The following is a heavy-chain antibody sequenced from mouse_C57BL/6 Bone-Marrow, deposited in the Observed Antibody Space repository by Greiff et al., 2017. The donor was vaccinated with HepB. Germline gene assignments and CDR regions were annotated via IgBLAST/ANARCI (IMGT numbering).Heavy chain of an antibody. J-gene: IGHJ4*01. CDR3: VGSNPNYYAMDY. Sequence: VKDRFTISRDDSESMLYLQMNNLKTEDTAMYYCVGSNPNYYAMDYWGQGTSVTVSS. V-gene: IGHV10-1*01. D-gene: IGHD2-5*01.